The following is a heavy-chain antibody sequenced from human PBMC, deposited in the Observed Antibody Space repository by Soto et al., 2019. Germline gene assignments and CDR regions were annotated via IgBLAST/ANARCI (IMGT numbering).Heavy chain of an antibody. CDR2: ISRSGGRS. CDR3: AKASYYDFWSGEYHTYDQAVDV. Sequence: GGSLRLSCAVSGVPFSTYAITWIRQTPGKGLEWVSAISRSGGRSFFADSVKGRFTISRDNSKKTVFLQMNALRADDTAIYYCAKASYYDFWSGEYHTYDQAVDVWGQGPTGTAS. D-gene: IGHD3-3*01. J-gene: IGHJ6*02. V-gene: IGHV3-23*01. CDR1: GVPFSTYA.